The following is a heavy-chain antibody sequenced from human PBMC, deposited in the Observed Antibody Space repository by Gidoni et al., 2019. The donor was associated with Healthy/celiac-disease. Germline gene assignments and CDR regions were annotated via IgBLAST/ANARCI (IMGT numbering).Heavy chain of an antibody. CDR1: GFTFSSYA. CDR2: ISGSGGST. V-gene: IGHV3-23*01. D-gene: IGHD6-19*01. Sequence: EVQLLESGGGLVQPGGSLRLSCAASGFTFSSYAMSWVRQAPGKGLEGVSAISGSGGSTYYADSVKGRFTISRDNSKNTLYLQMNSLRAEDTAVYYCARPRIAVADTYWYFDLWGRGTLVTVSS. J-gene: IGHJ2*01. CDR3: ARPRIAVADTYWYFDL.